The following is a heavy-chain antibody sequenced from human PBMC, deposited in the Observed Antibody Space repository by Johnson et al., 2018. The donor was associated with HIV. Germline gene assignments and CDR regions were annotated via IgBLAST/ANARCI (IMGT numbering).Heavy chain of an antibody. J-gene: IGHJ3*01. Sequence: QVQLVESGGGVVQPGGSLRLSCAASGFTYSSYGMHWVRQAPGKGLEWVAFIRSDGSNTYYADSVKGRYPISRDNSKNTLYLPMNSRRAEDTVVYYCATGAFDWLGDAFDFWGQGTMVTVSS. D-gene: IGHD3-9*01. V-gene: IGHV3-30*02. CDR3: ATGAFDWLGDAFDF. CDR2: IRSDGSNT. CDR1: GFTYSSYG.